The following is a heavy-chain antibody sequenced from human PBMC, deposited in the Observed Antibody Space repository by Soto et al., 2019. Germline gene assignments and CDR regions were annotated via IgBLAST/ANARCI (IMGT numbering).Heavy chain of an antibody. Sequence: NPSETLSLTCTVSGGSISSGDYYWSWIRQPPGKGLEWIGYIYYSGSTYYNPSLKSRVTISVDTSKNQFSLKLSSVTAADTAVYYCARDFLKKYSGSYQIYYYYGMDVWGQGTTVTVSS. CDR3: ARDFLKKYSGSYQIYYYYGMDV. V-gene: IGHV4-30-4*01. J-gene: IGHJ6*02. CDR1: GGSISSGDYY. D-gene: IGHD1-26*01. CDR2: IYYSGST.